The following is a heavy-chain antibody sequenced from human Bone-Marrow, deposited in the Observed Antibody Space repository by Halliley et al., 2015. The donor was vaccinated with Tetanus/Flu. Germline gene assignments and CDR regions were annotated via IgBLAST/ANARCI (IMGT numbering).Heavy chain of an antibody. CDR3: AREGYGDYVPIDY. V-gene: IGHV4-59*01. D-gene: IGHD4-17*01. Sequence: LEWIGYTYYTGSTNYNPSLKSRVPISVDTSKNQFSLNLTSVTAADTAVYYCAREGYGDYVPIDYWGQGTLVTVSS. J-gene: IGHJ4*02. CDR2: TYYTGST.